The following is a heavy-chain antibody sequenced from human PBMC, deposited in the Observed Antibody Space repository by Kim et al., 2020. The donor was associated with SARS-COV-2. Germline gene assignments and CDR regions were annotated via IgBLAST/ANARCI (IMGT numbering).Heavy chain of an antibody. V-gene: IGHV4-39*01. CDR3: ARRPGYGSGSYYPFDY. CDR1: GGSISSSSYY. D-gene: IGHD3-10*01. Sequence: SETLSLTCTVSGGSISSSSYYWGWIRQPPGKGLEWIGSIYYSGSTYYNPSLKSRVTISVDTSKNQFSLKLSSVTAADTAVYYCARRPGYGSGSYYPFDYWGQGTLVTVSS. CDR2: IYYSGST. J-gene: IGHJ4*02.